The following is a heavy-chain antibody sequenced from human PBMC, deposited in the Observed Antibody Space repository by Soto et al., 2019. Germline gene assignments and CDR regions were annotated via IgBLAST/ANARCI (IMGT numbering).Heavy chain of an antibody. V-gene: IGHV1-2*02. Sequence: ASVKVSCKASGYTFTGSYIHWVRQPPGQGLEWMGWINPYSGGTYYAQKFQGRVTMTRDTSISTVYMELSRLRSDDTAMYYCARGTSYKDGWFDPWGQVTLVTVSA. CDR3: ARGTSYKDGWFDP. CDR2: INPYSGGT. D-gene: IGHD2-2*01. CDR1: GYTFTGSY. J-gene: IGHJ5*02.